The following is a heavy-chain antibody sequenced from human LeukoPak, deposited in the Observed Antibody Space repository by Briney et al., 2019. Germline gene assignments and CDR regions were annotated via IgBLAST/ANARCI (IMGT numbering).Heavy chain of an antibody. CDR1: GGSFNAYA. CDR3: ARGLDASMETAYDY. D-gene: IGHD5-18*01. J-gene: IGHJ4*02. V-gene: IGHV1-69*05. Sequence: SVKVSCKASGGSFNAYAISWVRQAPGQGLEWMGGIIPIFGTSNYAQKLQGRVTISTDESPSTAYMEVSSLRSEDTAIYYCARGLDASMETAYDYWGQGTLVTVSS. CDR2: IIPIFGTS.